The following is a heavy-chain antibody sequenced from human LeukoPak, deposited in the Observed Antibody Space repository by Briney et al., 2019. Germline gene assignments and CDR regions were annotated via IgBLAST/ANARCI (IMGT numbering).Heavy chain of an antibody. V-gene: IGHV1-46*01. Sequence: GASVKVSCKASGYTFSTYSIHWVRQAPGQGLEWMGIINPSGGSTTYAQKFQGRVTMTGDMSTSTVYMELSSLRSEDTAVYYCAREGLYWGQGTLVTVSS. J-gene: IGHJ4*02. CDR1: GYTFSTYS. CDR3: AREGLY. CDR2: INPSGGST.